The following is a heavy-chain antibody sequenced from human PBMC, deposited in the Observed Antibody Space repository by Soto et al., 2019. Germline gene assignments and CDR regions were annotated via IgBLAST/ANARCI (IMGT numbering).Heavy chain of an antibody. J-gene: IGHJ4*02. CDR2: ISGSGGST. Sequence: EVQLLESGGGLVQPGGSLRLSCAAAGFIFSSYSLTWVRQAPGNGLEWVSTISGSGGSTFYADSVKGRFTVSRDNSKNTLSLQMNSLRVEDTAVYYCAKEGVGTVPDYWGQGTQVTISS. CDR1: GFIFSSYS. D-gene: IGHD4-17*01. CDR3: AKEGVGTVPDY. V-gene: IGHV3-23*01.